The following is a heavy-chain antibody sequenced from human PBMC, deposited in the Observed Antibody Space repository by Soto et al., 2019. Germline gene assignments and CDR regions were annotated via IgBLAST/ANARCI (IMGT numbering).Heavy chain of an antibody. CDR3: ARGPGLPSDY. J-gene: IGHJ4*02. CDR2: MNPNSGNT. D-gene: IGHD2-15*01. CDR1: GYTFGHFY. Sequence: GASVKVSCKASGYTFGHFYITWVRQATGQGLEWMGWMNPNSGNTGYAQKFQGRVTMTRNTSISTAYMELSSLRSEDTAVYYCARGPGLPSDYWGQGTLVTVSS. V-gene: IGHV1-8*01.